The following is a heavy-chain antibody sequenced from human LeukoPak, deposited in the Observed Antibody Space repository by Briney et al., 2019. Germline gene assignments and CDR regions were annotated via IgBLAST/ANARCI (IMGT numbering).Heavy chain of an antibody. Sequence: GASVKVSCKASGGTFSSYAISWVRQAPGQGFEWMGGIIPIFGTANYAQKFQGRVTITADESTSTAYMELSSLRSEDTAVYYCARDPTVTSLGAGWGFDPWGQGTLVTVSS. CDR3: ARDPTVTSLGAGWGFDP. J-gene: IGHJ5*02. CDR1: GGTFSSYA. D-gene: IGHD4-17*01. CDR2: IIPIFGTA. V-gene: IGHV1-69*13.